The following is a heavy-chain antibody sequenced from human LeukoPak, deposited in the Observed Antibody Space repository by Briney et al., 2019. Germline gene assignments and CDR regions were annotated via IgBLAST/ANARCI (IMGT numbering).Heavy chain of an antibody. D-gene: IGHD6-13*01. CDR3: ARAKAAAGTSWFDP. CDR1: GGSISSYY. J-gene: IGHJ5*02. Sequence: SETLSLTCTVSGGSISSYYWSWIRQPPGKGLEWIGYIYYSGSTNYNPSLKSRVTISVDTSKNQFSLKLSPVTAVDTAVYYCARAKAAAGTSWFDPWGQGTLVTVSS. V-gene: IGHV4-59*01. CDR2: IYYSGST.